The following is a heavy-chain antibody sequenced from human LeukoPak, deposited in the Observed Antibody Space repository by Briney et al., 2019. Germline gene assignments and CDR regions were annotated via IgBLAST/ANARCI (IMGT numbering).Heavy chain of an antibody. CDR1: GFTFSDYS. V-gene: IGHV3-48*01. Sequence: GGSLRLSSAASGFTFSDYSMNWVRQAPGKGLEWISYIGIDSGNTNYADSVKGRFTISGDKAKNSLYLQMNSLRVEETAVYYCARDYKYAFDNWGQGTLVTVSS. D-gene: IGHD5-24*01. CDR2: IGIDSGNT. CDR3: ARDYKYAFDN. J-gene: IGHJ4*02.